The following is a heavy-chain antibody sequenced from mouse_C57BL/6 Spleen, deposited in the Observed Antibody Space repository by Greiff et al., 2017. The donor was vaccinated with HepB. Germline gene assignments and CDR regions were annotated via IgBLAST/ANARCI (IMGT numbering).Heavy chain of an antibody. CDR1: GYSITSGYY. CDR2: ISYDGSN. V-gene: IGHV3-6*01. Sequence: EVKLQESGPGLVKPSQSLSLTCSVTGYSITSGYYWNWIRQFPGNKLEWMGYISYDGSNNYNPSLKNRISITRDTSKNQFFLKLNSVTTEDTATYYCARVNDYDVGWFAYWGQGTLVTVSA. J-gene: IGHJ3*01. D-gene: IGHD2-4*01. CDR3: ARVNDYDVGWFAY.